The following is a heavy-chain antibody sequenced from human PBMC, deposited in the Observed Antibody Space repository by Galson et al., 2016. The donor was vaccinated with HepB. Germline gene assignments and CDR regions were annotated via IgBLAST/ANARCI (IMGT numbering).Heavy chain of an antibody. CDR2: ISWDGGST. V-gene: IGHV3-43*01. CDR3: AKDALGAIPMNHLDY. CDR1: GFTFDDYT. Sequence: SLRLSCAASGFTFDDYTMHWVRQAPGKGLEWVSLISWDGGSTSYADAVKGRFTISRDNSKNSLYLQMNSLRTEDTALYFCAKDALGAIPMNHLDYWGQGTLVTVSS. J-gene: IGHJ4*02. D-gene: IGHD2-21*01.